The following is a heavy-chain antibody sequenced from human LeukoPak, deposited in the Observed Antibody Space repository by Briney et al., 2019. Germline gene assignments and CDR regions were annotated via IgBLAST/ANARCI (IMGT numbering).Heavy chain of an antibody. D-gene: IGHD4-17*01. J-gene: IGHJ5*02. CDR2: ISSSSSYI. CDR3: ARAWGTMTSNWFDP. V-gene: IGHV3-21*01. CDR1: GFTFSSYS. Sequence: PGGSLRLSCAASGFTFSSYSMNWVRQAPGKGLEWVSSISSSSSYIYYADSVKGRFTISRDNAKNTLYLQMNSLRAEDTAVYYCARAWGTMTSNWFDPWGQGTLVTVSS.